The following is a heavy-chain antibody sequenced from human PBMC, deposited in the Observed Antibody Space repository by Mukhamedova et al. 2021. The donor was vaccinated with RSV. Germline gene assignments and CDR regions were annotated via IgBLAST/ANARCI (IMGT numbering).Heavy chain of an antibody. CDR2: IWFDGSNK. J-gene: IGHJ4*02. CDR3: SGRGLAHADY. V-gene: IGHV3-33*01. CDR1: TFSQFG. Sequence: TFSQFGMHWVRQAPGKGLEWVALIWFDGSNKYYADSVKGRFTISRDNSKNTLYLQMNSLRAEEKAGYYCSGRGLAHADYWGQGT.